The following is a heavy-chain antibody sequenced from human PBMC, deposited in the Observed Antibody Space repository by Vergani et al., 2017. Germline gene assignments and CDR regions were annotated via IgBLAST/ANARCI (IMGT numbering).Heavy chain of an antibody. CDR2: ISWNSVSI. J-gene: IGHJ2*01. CDR1: GFTFDDYA. D-gene: IGHD3-3*01. Sequence: EVQLVESGGGLLQPGRSLRLSCAASGFTFDDYAMHWVRQAPGKGLEWVPGISWNSVSIGYADSVKGLFPISRDNAKKSLYLQMNSLRAEDPALYYCAKDHYDFWSGYPNLSPFDLWGRGTLVTVSS. V-gene: IGHV3-9*01. CDR3: AKDHYDFWSGYPNLSPFDL.